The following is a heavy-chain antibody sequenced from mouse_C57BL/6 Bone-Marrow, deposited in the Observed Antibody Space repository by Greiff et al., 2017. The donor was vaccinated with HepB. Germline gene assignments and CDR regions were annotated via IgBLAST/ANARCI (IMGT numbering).Heavy chain of an antibody. CDR3: TTCYRGAMDY. J-gene: IGHJ4*01. V-gene: IGHV14-4*01. CDR2: IDPENGDT. D-gene: IGHD1-1*01. Sequence: EVQLQQSGAELVRPGASVKLSCTASGFNIKDDYMHWVKQRPEQGLEWIGWIDPENGDTEYASKFQGKATITADTSSNTAYLQLSSLTSEDTAVYYCTTCYRGAMDYWGQGTSVTVSS. CDR1: GFNIKDDY.